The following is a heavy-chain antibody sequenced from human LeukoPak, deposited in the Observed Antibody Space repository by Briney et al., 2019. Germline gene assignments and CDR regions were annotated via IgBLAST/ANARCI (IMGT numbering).Heavy chain of an antibody. J-gene: IGHJ4*02. V-gene: IGHV4-30-2*01. CDR1: GGSISSGGYS. D-gene: IGHD1-26*01. CDR2: IYHSGST. Sequence: SQTLSLTCAVSGGSISSGGYSWSWIRQPPGKGLEWIGYIYHSGSTYYNPSLKSRVTISVDRSKNQFSLKLSSVTAADTAVYYCASGPGTPKGIDYWGQGTLVTVSS. CDR3: ASGPGTPKGIDY.